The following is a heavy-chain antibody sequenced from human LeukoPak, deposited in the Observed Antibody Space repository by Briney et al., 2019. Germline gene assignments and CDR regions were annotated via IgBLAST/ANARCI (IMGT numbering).Heavy chain of an antibody. V-gene: IGHV1-2*02. CDR3: ARAGRGVWFGEKNWFDP. CDR2: INPNSGGT. Sequence: ASVKVSCKASGYTFTGYYIHWVRQAPGQGLEWMGWINPNSGGTNYAQTFQGRVTMTRDTSISTAYMELSRLRSDDTAVYCCARAGRGVWFGEKNWFDPWGQGTLVTVSS. CDR1: GYTFTGYY. D-gene: IGHD3-10*01. J-gene: IGHJ5*02.